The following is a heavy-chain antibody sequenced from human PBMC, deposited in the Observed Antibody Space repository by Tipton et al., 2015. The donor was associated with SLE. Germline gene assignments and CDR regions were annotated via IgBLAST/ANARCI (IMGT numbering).Heavy chain of an antibody. CDR1: GDSVTDGPYY. J-gene: IGHJ4*02. D-gene: IGHD3-10*01. Sequence: TLSLTCSVSGDSVTDGPYYWNWIRQPPGKGPEWIGFIYHGGRTLYNPSLKSRVDMSVDMSKNQFSLKLTSVTAADTAVYYCARAARSMVRGIGRLDYWGQGTLVTVSS. V-gene: IGHV4-61*01. CDR3: ARAARSMVRGIGRLDY. CDR2: IYHGGRT.